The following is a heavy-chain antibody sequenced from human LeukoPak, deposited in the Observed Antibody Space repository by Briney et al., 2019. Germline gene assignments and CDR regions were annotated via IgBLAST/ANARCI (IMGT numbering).Heavy chain of an antibody. Sequence: PGGSLRLSCAASGFTFSSYAMHWVRQAPGKGLEWVAVIAYDGSRAFYADSVKGRFATSRDNSKNTMSVQMDDLRAEDTAVYYCTRYNNDHFDYWGQGTLVTVSS. CDR2: IAYDGSRA. V-gene: IGHV3-30*09. CDR1: GFTFSSYA. CDR3: TRYNNDHFDY. D-gene: IGHD1-14*01. J-gene: IGHJ4*02.